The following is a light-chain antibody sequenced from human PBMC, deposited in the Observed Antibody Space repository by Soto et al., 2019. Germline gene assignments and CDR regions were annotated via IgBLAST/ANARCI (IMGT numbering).Light chain of an antibody. J-gene: IGKJ1*01. CDR3: QQYGSSAWT. CDR2: GAS. CDR1: QSVSSSY. V-gene: IGKV3-20*01. Sequence: EIVLTQSPGTLSLSPGERATLSCRASQSVSSSYFAWYQQRFGQAPRLLIYGASSRATSIPDRFSGSGSVTDFTLTISRLEHEDCAVYYCQQYGSSAWTFGQGTKVEIK.